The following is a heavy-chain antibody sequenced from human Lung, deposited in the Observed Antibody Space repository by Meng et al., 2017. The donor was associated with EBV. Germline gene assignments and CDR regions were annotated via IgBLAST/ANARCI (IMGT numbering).Heavy chain of an antibody. Sequence: GQLQEPGPGLVKPSGTLSLTCAVSGGSISSSNWWSWVRHPPGKGLEWIGEIYHSGSTNYNPSLKSRVTISVDTSKNQFSLNLSSVTAADTAVYYCANAGRFGESLGDYWGQGILVTVSS. D-gene: IGHD3-10*01. CDR3: ANAGRFGESLGDY. CDR2: IYHSGST. J-gene: IGHJ4*02. V-gene: IGHV4-4*02. CDR1: GGSISSSNW.